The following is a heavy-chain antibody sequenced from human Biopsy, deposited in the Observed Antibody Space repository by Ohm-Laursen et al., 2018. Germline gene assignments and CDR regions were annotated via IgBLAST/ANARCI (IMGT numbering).Heavy chain of an antibody. D-gene: IGHD2-2*01. CDR3: ASVAGPRTDYYYSNMDV. V-gene: IGHV4-34*01. J-gene: IGHJ6*02. CDR1: DWSFCGYY. Sequence: GTLSCTGAAYDWSFCGYYWGWLRQSPGMGLEWIGEINAGGGTNYNPSLAGRVSISLDTSKTHLALKLSSVTAADTAVYYCASVAGPRTDYYYSNMDVWGRGTTVTVSS. CDR2: INAGGGT.